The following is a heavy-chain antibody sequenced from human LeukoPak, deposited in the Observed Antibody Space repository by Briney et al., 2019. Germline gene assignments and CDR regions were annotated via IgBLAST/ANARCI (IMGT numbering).Heavy chain of an antibody. CDR1: GFTFSSYA. J-gene: IGHJ4*02. V-gene: IGHV3-23*01. D-gene: IGHD3-10*01. CDR3: ATDRGGYGSGSYDY. Sequence: GGSLRLSCAASGFTFSSYAMSWVREAPGKGLEWVSAISGSGGSTYYADSVKGRFTISRDNSKNTLYLQMNSLRAEDTAVYYCATDRGGYGSGSYDYWGQGTLVTVSS. CDR2: ISGSGGST.